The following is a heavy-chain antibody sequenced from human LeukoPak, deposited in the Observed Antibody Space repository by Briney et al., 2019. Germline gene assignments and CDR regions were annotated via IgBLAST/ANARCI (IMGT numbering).Heavy chain of an antibody. CDR1: GFTFGSYS. D-gene: IGHD4-17*01. V-gene: IGHV3-48*01. CDR3: ARYGDYGAFDI. CDR2: ISGSSSTR. J-gene: IGHJ3*02. Sequence: GGSLRLPCAASGFTFGSYSMNWVRQAPGKGLEWVSYISGSSSTRYYADSVKGRFTISRDNAKNSLYLQMNSLRAEDTSVYYCARYGDYGAFDIWGQGTMVTVSS.